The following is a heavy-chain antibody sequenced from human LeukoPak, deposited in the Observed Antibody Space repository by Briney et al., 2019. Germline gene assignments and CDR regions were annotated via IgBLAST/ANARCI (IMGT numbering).Heavy chain of an antibody. D-gene: IGHD7-27*01. Sequence: SGPTLVKPTETLTLTFTFSGFPLNTRGVGVGWIRQAPGKALEWLALISRDDDKRYSPSLKSRLTITRDTSKNQAALTLANLDPVDTATYYCAHTGSAHGDDWFDPWGQGTLVTVSS. CDR3: AHTGSAHGDDWFDP. CDR1: GFPLNTRGVG. J-gene: IGHJ5*02. V-gene: IGHV2-5*02. CDR2: ISRDDDK.